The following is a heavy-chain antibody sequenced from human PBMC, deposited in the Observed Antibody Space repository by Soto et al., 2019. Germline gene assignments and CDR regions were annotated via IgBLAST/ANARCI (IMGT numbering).Heavy chain of an antibody. CDR1: GYTFTSYG. V-gene: IGHV1-3*01. J-gene: IGHJ5*02. CDR2: INAGNGNT. D-gene: IGHD3-3*01. Sequence: GASVKVSCKASGYTFTSYGISWVRQAPGQGLEWMGWINAGNGNTKYSQKFQGRVTITRDTSASTAYMELSSLRSEDTAVYYCARGVTIFGVVTPNWFDPWGQGTLVTVSS. CDR3: ARGVTIFGVVTPNWFDP.